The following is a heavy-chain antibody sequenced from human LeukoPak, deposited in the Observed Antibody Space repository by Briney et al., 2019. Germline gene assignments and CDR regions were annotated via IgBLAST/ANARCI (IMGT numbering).Heavy chain of an antibody. CDR1: GGSFSGYY. Sequence: SETLSLTCAVYGGSFSGYYWSWIRQPPGKGLEWIGSIYYSGSTYYNPSLKSRVTISVDRSKNQFSLRLSSVTAADTAVYYCTSPGLRHFDIWGQGTMVTVSS. J-gene: IGHJ3*02. CDR3: TSPGLRHFDI. D-gene: IGHD3-16*01. V-gene: IGHV4-34*01. CDR2: IYYSGST.